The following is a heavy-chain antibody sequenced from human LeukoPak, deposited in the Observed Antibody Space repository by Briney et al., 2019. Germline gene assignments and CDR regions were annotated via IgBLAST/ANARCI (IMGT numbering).Heavy chain of an antibody. V-gene: IGHV3-23*01. CDR3: AREGYYGSGSPPSLYFDY. J-gene: IGHJ4*02. Sequence: GGSLRLSCEASGFTFSSYAMTWARQAPGKGLEWVSTIRSGGETHYTDSVKGRFIISRDNSKDTLYLQMNSLRPEDTAIYYCAREGYYGSGSPPSLYFDYWGQGTLVTVSS. CDR2: IRSGGET. D-gene: IGHD3-10*01. CDR1: GFTFSSYA.